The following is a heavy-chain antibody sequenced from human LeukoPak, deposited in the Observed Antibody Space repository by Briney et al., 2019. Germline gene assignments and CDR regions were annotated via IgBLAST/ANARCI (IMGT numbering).Heavy chain of an antibody. CDR2: ISYDGSNK. V-gene: IGHV3-30*04. CDR3: AKDPRLYSSSWYGVDY. D-gene: IGHD6-13*01. Sequence: GGSLRLSCAASGFTFSSYAMHWVRQAPGKGLEWVAVISYDGSNKYYTDSVKGRFTISRDNSKNTLYLQMNSLRAEDTAVYYCAKDPRLYSSSWYGVDYWGQGTLVTVSS. J-gene: IGHJ4*02. CDR1: GFTFSSYA.